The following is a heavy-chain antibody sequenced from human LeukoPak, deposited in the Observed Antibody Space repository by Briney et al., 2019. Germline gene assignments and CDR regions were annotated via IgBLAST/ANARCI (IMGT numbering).Heavy chain of an antibody. Sequence: PSETLSLTCAVYGGSFSGYYWSWIRQPPGKGLEWIGEINHSGSTNYNPSLKSRVTISVDTSKNQFSLKLSSVTAADTAVYYCASFLIAARSWFDPWGQGTLVTVSS. V-gene: IGHV4-34*01. CDR1: GGSFSGYY. D-gene: IGHD6-6*01. CDR3: ASFLIAARSWFDP. CDR2: INHSGST. J-gene: IGHJ5*02.